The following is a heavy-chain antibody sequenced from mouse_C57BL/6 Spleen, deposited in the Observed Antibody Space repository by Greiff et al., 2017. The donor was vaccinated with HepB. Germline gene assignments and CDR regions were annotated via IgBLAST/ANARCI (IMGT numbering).Heavy chain of an antibody. CDR1: GFTFSDYG. J-gene: IGHJ1*03. CDR2: ISSGSSTI. CDR3: ARRTT. D-gene: IGHD2-1*01. V-gene: IGHV5-17*01. Sequence: EVKLVESGGGLVKPGGSLKLSCAASGFTFSDYGIHWVRQAPEKGLEWVAYISSGSSTIYYADTVKGRFTISRDNAKNTLFLQMTSLRSEDTAMYYCARRTTWGTGTTVTVSS.